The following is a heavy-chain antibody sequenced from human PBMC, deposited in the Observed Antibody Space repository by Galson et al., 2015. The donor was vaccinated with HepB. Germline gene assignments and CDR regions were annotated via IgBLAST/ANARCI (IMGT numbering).Heavy chain of an antibody. CDR2: INSDGSST. D-gene: IGHD6-19*01. CDR3: ARKGAVAGTFDY. CDR1: GFTFSSYW. V-gene: IGHV3-74*01. Sequence: SLRLSCAASGFTFSSYWMHWVRQAPGKGLVWVSRINSDGSSTSYADSVKGRFTISRDNARNTLYLQMNSLRAEDTAVDYCARKGAVAGTFDYWGQGTLVTVSS. J-gene: IGHJ4*02.